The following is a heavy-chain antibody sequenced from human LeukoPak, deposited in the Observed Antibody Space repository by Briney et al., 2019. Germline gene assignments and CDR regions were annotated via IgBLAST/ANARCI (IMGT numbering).Heavy chain of an antibody. J-gene: IGHJ5*02. Sequence: SETLSLTCTVSGGSINTYWGWIRQPPGRGLEWIGHIYYSGSTKYSPSLKSRVTMSVDTSKNQFSLTLSSVTAADTAVYYCAREIYSYGYNGWFDPWGQGTLVTVSS. D-gene: IGHD5-18*01. V-gene: IGHV4-59*01. CDR2: IYYSGST. CDR1: GGSINTY. CDR3: AREIYSYGYNGWFDP.